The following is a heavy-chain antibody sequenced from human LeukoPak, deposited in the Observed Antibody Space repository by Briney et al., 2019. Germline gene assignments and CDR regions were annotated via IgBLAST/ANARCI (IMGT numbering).Heavy chain of an antibody. V-gene: IGHV1-69*13. CDR3: ARDPNGSGSYYRDNYYYGMDV. CDR1: GGTFSSYA. CDR2: IIPIFGTA. D-gene: IGHD3-10*01. J-gene: IGHJ6*02. Sequence: SVTVSCTASGGTFSSYAISWVRQAPGQGLEWMGGIIPIFGTANYAQKFQGRVTITADESTSTAYMELSSLRSEDTAVYYCARDPNGSGSYYRDNYYYGMDVWGQGTTVTVSS.